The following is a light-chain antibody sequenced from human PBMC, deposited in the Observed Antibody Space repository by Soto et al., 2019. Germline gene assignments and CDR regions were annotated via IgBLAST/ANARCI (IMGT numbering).Light chain of an antibody. Sequence: EIVLTQSPGTLSLSPGERATLSCRASQSVSTSYLAWYQQKPGQAPRLLIYGASSRATGIPDRFSGSGSGTDFTLTISRLEPDDLAVYYCQHYGSSLPYTFGQGTKLEIK. V-gene: IGKV3-20*01. CDR1: QSVSTSY. CDR2: GAS. J-gene: IGKJ2*01. CDR3: QHYGSSLPYT.